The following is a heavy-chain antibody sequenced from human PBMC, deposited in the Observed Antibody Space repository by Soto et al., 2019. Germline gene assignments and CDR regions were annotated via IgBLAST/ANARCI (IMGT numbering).Heavy chain of an antibody. CDR2: IYSGGNT. CDR3: ARDPGSSSGHY. J-gene: IGHJ4*02. D-gene: IGHD6-6*01. CDR1: GFTISNYL. V-gene: IGHV3-66*01. Sequence: EVQLVESGGGLVQPGGSLRLSCAVSGFTISNYLMTWVRQAPGKGLEWVSVIYSGGNTYYADSVKGRFSISRDNSKNTLNLQMNSLRVEDTAVYYCARDPGSSSGHYWGQGTLVTVSS.